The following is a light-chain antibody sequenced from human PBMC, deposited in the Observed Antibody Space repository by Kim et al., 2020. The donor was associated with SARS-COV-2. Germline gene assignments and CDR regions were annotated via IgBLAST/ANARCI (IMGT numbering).Light chain of an antibody. J-gene: IGKJ4*01. Sequence: VSPGERATLFGRAGQSVANNLAWYQHKPGQAPRLLIFDTFTRPTGVPARFSGSGSGTEFTLTISSLQSGDFAVYYCQQYSIWPLTFGGGTKVDIK. CDR3: QQYSIWPLT. V-gene: IGKV3-15*01. CDR1: QSVANN. CDR2: DTF.